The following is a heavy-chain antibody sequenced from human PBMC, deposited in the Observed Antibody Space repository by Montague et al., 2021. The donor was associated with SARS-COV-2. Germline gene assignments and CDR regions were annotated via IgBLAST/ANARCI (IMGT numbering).Heavy chain of an antibody. J-gene: IGHJ4*02. CDR2: IDWDDEK. CDR3: ARTRYYDYEWGDYHGVDY. Sequence: PALVKPTQTLTVTCTFSGFSLNTSGMCVSWIRQPPGKALEWLARIDWDDEKYYSTSLKTRLTISKDTDKNQVVLRMMNMDPVDTATFYGARTRYYDYEWGDYHGVDYWGQGTLVTVSS. D-gene: IGHD3-16*02. V-gene: IGHV2-70*11. CDR1: GFSLNTSGMC.